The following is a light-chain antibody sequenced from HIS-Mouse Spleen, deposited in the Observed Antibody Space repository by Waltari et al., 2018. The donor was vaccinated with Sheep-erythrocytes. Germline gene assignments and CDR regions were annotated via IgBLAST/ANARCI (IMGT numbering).Light chain of an antibody. J-gene: IGLJ3*02. CDR3: CSYAGSSTPWV. Sequence: QSALTQPASVSGSPGQSLTISCTGTRSDVGGYNLVSWYQQHPGKAPKLMIYEGSKRPSGVSNRFSGSKSGNTASLTISGLQAEDEADYYCCSYAGSSTPWVFGGGTKLTVL. CDR1: RSDVGGYNL. CDR2: EGS. V-gene: IGLV2-23*01.